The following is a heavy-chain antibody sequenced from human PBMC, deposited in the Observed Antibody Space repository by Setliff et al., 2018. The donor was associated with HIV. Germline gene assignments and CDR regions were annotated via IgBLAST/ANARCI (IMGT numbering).Heavy chain of an antibody. Sequence: GASVKVSCKASGYTFRSYGINWVRQAPGQGLEWMGWINTNTGKPTYAQGFTGRYVFSLDTSVSAAYLQINSLKAEDSAVYYCAAFSGYIYWSTHNWFDPWGQGTLVTVSS. V-gene: IGHV7-4-1*02. CDR2: INTNTGKP. CDR1: GYTFRSYG. J-gene: IGHJ5*02. D-gene: IGHD3-9*01. CDR3: AAFSGYIYWSTHNWFDP.